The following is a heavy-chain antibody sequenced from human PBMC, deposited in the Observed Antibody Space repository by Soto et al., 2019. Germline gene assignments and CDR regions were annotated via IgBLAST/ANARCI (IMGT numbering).Heavy chain of an antibody. V-gene: IGHV3-74*01. J-gene: IGHJ3*02. CDR1: GFTVSNNW. CDR3: ARAGVGAGSVDI. CDR2: VNSDGSNT. Sequence: GGSLRLSCADSGFTVSNNWMHWIRQAPTKGLVWVSRVNSDGSNTLYADSVKGRFTISRDNAKNTLYLQMNSLRAEDTAVYYCARAGVGAGSVDIWGQGTKVTVSS. D-gene: IGHD1-26*01.